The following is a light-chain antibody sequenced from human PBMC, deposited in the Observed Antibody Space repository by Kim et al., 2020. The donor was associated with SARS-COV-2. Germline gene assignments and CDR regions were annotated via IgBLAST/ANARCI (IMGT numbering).Light chain of an antibody. V-gene: IGKV3-11*01. Sequence: SRVETAPASRSARTSVVSAFAWYLQKPGQAPSLLIYDASSRATGIPARCSGSGSVTDFSLTISSLEPEDFAVYYCQQRSNWPPWTFGQGTKVDIK. CDR1: TSVVSA. CDR3: QQRSNWPPWT. CDR2: DAS. J-gene: IGKJ1*01.